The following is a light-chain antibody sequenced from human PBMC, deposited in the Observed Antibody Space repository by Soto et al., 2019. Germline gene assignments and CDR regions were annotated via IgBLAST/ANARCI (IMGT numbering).Light chain of an antibody. CDR2: GAS. Sequence: ENVLTQSPGTLSLSPGERATLSCRAGQSVSSNSLAWYHQKPGQAPRLLIYGASSRATGIPDRFSGSGSGTDFTLTISSLEPEDFAVYYCQQYCTSPSTFGGGTKVDIK. CDR3: QQYCTSPST. CDR1: QSVSSNS. V-gene: IGKV3-20*01. J-gene: IGKJ4*01.